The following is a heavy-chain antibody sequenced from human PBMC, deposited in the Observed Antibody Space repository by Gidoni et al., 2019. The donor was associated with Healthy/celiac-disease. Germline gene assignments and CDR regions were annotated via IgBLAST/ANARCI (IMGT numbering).Heavy chain of an antibody. CDR1: GGSFSGYY. D-gene: IGHD6-6*01. CDR2: INHSGST. V-gene: IGHV4-34*01. J-gene: IGHJ4*02. CDR3: ARERLYYSSSSKPLDY. Sequence: QVPLPQWGAGLLKPSETLSLTCAVSGGSFSGYYWSWIRQPPGKGLEWIGEINHSGSTNYNPSLKSRVTISVDTSKNQFSLKLSSVTAADTAVYYCARERLYYSSSSKPLDYWGQGTLVTVSS.